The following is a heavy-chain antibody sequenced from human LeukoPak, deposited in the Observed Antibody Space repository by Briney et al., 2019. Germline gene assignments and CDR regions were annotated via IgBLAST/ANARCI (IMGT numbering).Heavy chain of an antibody. D-gene: IGHD3-10*01. Sequence: SETLSLTCTVSGYSISTNNYWGWIRQPPGKGLEWIGSLYHSGSTYYNPSLKSRVTISVDTSRNQFSLRLNSVTAADTAVYYCAKSNGYGLVDIWGQGTMVTVSS. CDR1: GYSISTNNY. CDR3: AKSNGYGLVDI. CDR2: LYHSGST. V-gene: IGHV4-38-2*02. J-gene: IGHJ3*02.